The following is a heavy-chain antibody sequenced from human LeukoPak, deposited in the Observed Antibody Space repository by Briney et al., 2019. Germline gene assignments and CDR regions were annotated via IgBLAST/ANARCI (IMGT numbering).Heavy chain of an antibody. V-gene: IGHV4-34*01. J-gene: IGHJ6*02. D-gene: IGHD5-18*01. Sequence: SETLPLTCAVYGGSFSGYYWSWIRQPPGKGLEWIGEINHSGSTNYNPSLKSRVTISVDTSKNQFSLKLSSVTAADTAVYYCARGRGYSYGYSYYYYGMDVWGQGTTVTVSS. CDR3: ARGRGYSYGYSYYYYGMDV. CDR1: GGSFSGYY. CDR2: INHSGST.